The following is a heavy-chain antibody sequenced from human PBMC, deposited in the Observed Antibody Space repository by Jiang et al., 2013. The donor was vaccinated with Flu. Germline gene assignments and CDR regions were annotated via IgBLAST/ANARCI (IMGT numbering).Heavy chain of an antibody. CDR3: ARDVRAFTGSSAFDF. CDR1: GDSVPSNSAT. CDR2: TYYRSKWYN. V-gene: IGHV6-1*01. J-gene: IGHJ3*01. D-gene: IGHD1-14*01. Sequence: QTLSLTCAISGDSVPSNSATWNWIRQSPSRGLEWLGRTYYRSKWYNDYAVSVKSRITINPDTSKNRFSLQLNSVTPEDTAVYYCARDVRAFTGSSAFDFWGQGTMVTVSS.